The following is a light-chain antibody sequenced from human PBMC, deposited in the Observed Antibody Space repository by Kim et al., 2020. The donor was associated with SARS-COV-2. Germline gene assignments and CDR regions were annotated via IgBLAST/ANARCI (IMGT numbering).Light chain of an antibody. CDR1: QSISRS. CDR3: QQYDSHPT. Sequence: SASVGDSVTSTCRASQSISRSLAWYQQKPGKAPKVLIYDASSLEGGVPIRFSGSGSGTVFTLTIISLQPDDFATYYCQQYDSHPTFGGGTKVDIK. V-gene: IGKV1-5*01. CDR2: DAS. J-gene: IGKJ4*01.